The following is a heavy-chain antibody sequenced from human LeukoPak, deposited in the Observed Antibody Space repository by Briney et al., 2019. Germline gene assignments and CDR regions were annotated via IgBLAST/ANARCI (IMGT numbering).Heavy chain of an antibody. D-gene: IGHD3-10*01. J-gene: IGHJ3*02. V-gene: IGHV3-11*01. CDR2: ISSSGGTI. CDR3: ARVRHYGSGDAFDI. Sequence: KPGGSLRLSCAASGYTFSDYYMSWIRQAPGKGLEWVSYISSSGGTIYYSDSVKGRFTISRDNAKNSLYLQLNSLGAEDTAVYYCARVRHYGSGDAFDIWGQGTMVTVSS. CDR1: GYTFSDYY.